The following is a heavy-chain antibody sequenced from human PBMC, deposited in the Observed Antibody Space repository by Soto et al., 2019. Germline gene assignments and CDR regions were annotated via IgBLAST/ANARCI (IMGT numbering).Heavy chain of an antibody. CDR2: ISGSGDAT. V-gene: IGHV3-23*01. CDR1: GFTFGSYA. J-gene: IGHJ5*02. CDR3: TRDASRDSSARGWFDP. Sequence: GGSLRLSCAASGFTFGSYAMSWVRQAPGKGLEWVSAISGSGDATYYADSVKGRFSISRDNSKNSLHLQMNSLRAEDTAVYYCTRDASRDSSARGWFDPWGPGTLVTVSS. D-gene: IGHD6-13*01.